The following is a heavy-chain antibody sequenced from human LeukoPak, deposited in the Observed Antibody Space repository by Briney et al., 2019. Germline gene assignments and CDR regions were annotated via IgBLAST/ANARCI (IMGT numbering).Heavy chain of an antibody. Sequence: SETLSLTCTVSGGSISSYCWSWIRQPPGKGLEWIGYIYYSGSTNYNPSLKSRVTISVDTSKNQFSLKLSSVTAADTAVYYCARAYYDFWSGYNFDYWGQGTLVTVSS. V-gene: IGHV4-59*12. J-gene: IGHJ4*02. D-gene: IGHD3-3*01. CDR1: GGSISSYC. CDR3: ARAYYDFWSGYNFDY. CDR2: IYYSGST.